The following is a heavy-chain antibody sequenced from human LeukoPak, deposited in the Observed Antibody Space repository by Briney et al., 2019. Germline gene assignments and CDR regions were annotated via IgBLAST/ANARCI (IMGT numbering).Heavy chain of an antibody. CDR3: ARDLDIVVVVAAKGTLDY. D-gene: IGHD2-15*01. V-gene: IGHV3-30-3*01. J-gene: IGHJ4*02. CDR1: GFTFSSYA. CDR2: ISYDGSNK. Sequence: GGSLRLSYAASGFTFSSYAMHWVRQAPGKGLEWVAVISYDGSNKYYADSVKGRLTISRDNSKSTLYLQMNSLRAEDTAVYYCARDLDIVVVVAAKGTLDYWGQGTLVTVSS.